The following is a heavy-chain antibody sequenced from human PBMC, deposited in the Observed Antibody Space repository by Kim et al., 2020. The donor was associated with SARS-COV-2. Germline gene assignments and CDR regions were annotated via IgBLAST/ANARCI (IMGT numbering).Heavy chain of an antibody. CDR2: ISSSSSYI. J-gene: IGHJ5*02. CDR3: ARDPEPNYDILTGYYGGGVDP. CDR1: GFTFSSYS. Sequence: GGSLRLSCAASGFTFSSYSMNWVRQAPGKGLEWVSSISSSSSYIYYADSVKGRFTISRDNAKNSLYLQMNSLRAEDTAVYYCARDPEPNYDILTGYYGGGVDPWGQGTLVTVSS. D-gene: IGHD3-9*01. V-gene: IGHV3-21*01.